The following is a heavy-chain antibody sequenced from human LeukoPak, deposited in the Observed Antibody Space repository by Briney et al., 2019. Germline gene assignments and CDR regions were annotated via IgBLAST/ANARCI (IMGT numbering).Heavy chain of an antibody. J-gene: IGHJ4*02. CDR1: GFTFTSSA. D-gene: IGHD4-17*01. CDR2: IVVGSGNT. V-gene: IGHV1-58*02. CDR3: AAYGADGDFYFDY. Sequence: SVKVSCKASGFTFTSSAMQWVRQARGQRLEWIGWIVVGSGNTNYAQKFQERVTITRDMSTSTAYMELSSLRSEDTAVYYCAAYGADGDFYFDYWGQGTLVTVSS.